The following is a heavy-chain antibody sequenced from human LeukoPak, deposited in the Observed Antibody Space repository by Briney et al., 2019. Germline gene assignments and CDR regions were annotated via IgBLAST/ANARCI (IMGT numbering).Heavy chain of an antibody. V-gene: IGHV3-66*01. CDR2: IYGVNYT. CDR1: GLTVSSNY. J-gene: IGHJ4*02. Sequence: GGSLRLSCAASGLTVSSNYMSWVRQAPGKGLEWVSVIYGVNYTYYADSVKGRFTISRDNSKNTLYLQMNGLRAEDTAVYYCARDQGGGDSSGYRHFDYWGQGTLVTVSS. CDR3: ARDQGGGDSSGYRHFDY. D-gene: IGHD3-22*01.